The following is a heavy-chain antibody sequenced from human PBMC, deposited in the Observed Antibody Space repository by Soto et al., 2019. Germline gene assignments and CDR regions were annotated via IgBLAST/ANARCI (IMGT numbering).Heavy chain of an antibody. J-gene: IGHJ6*02. CDR1: GFIFNNAW. Sequence: EVQLVESGGGLVEPGGSLRLSCEASGFIFNNAWMNWVRQSPGKGREWVGHIKSKGDGGTTDYAAAVKGRFIISREDTKKTLYLQMDSLKTEDTAVYYCTSACGTTCYWTYYGMDVWGQGTTVTVSS. CDR3: TSACGTTCYWTYYGMDV. V-gene: IGHV3-15*01. D-gene: IGHD2-2*01. CDR2: IKSKGDGGTT.